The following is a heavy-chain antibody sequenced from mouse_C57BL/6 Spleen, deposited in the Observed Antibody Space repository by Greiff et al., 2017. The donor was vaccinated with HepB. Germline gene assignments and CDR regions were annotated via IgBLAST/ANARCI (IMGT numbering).Heavy chain of an antibody. CDR2: IYPGDGDT. V-gene: IGHV1-82*01. Sequence: QVQLQQSGPELVKPGASVKISCKASGYAFSSSWMNWVKQRPGKGLEWIGRIYPGDGDTNYNGKFKGKATLTADKSSSTAFMQLSSLTSEDSAVYFCARDGYDGGSAYWGQGTLVTVSA. D-gene: IGHD2-2*01. CDR3: ARDGYDGGSAY. J-gene: IGHJ3*01. CDR1: GYAFSSSW.